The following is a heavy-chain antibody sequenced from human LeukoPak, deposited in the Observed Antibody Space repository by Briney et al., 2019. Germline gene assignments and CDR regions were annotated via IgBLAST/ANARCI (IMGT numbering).Heavy chain of an antibody. CDR2: ISYDGSNK. CDR3: AKDQRYYGSGSYGPFDY. J-gene: IGHJ4*02. CDR1: GFTFSSYG. V-gene: IGHV3-30*18. D-gene: IGHD3-10*01. Sequence: AGRSLRLSYAASGFTFSSYGMHWVRQAPGKGLEWVAVISYDGSNKYYADSVKGRFTISRDNSKNTLYLQMNSLRAEDTAVYYCAKDQRYYGSGSYGPFDYWGQGTLVTVSS.